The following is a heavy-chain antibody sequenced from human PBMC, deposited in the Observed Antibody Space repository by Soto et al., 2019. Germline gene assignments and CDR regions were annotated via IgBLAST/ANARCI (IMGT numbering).Heavy chain of an antibody. V-gene: IGHV3-23*01. J-gene: IGHJ5*01. D-gene: IGHD5-12*01. Sequence: GGSLRLSCAASGFTFSSYAMSWVRQAPGKGLEWVSAISGSGGITYYADSVKGRFTISRDNSKNTLYLQMNSLRAEDTAVYYCASGGYSGYDPVDSWGDGTLVHVSP. CDR3: ASGGYSGYDPVDS. CDR1: GFTFSSYA. CDR2: ISGSGGIT.